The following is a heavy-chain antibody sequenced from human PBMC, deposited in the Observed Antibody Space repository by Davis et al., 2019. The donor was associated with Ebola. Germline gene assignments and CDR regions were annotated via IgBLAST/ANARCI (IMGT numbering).Heavy chain of an antibody. V-gene: IGHV3-11*01. CDR2: ISSSGSTI. CDR3: ARETYSGSYFDY. CDR1: GFTFSDYY. Sequence: GGSLRLSCAASGFTFSDYYMSWIRQAPGKGLEWVSYISSSGSTIYYADSVKGRFTISRDNAKNSLYLQMNSRRAEDTAVYYCARETYSGSYFDYWGQGTLVTVSS. D-gene: IGHD1-26*01. J-gene: IGHJ4*02.